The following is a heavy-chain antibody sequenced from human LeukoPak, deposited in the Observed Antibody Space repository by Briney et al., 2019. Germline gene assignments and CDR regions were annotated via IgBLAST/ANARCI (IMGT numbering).Heavy chain of an antibody. J-gene: IGHJ4*02. D-gene: IGHD1-26*01. CDR2: TYPGDSDT. V-gene: IGHV5-51*01. Sequence: GESLKISCKGSGYSFTTYWIGWVRQMPGKGLEWVGITYPGDSDTRYSPSFQGQVTISADKSINTAYMHWNSLKASDTAMYYCARNNVGATDYWGQGTLVTVSS. CDR1: GYSFTTYW. CDR3: ARNNVGATDY.